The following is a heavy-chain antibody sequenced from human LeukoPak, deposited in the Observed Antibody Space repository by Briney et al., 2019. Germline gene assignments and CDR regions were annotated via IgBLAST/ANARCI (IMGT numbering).Heavy chain of an antibody. V-gene: IGHV1-24*01. CDR3: ATPAGYSSGWSPGKYDY. J-gene: IGHJ4*02. CDR2: FEPEDGET. CDR1: GYTLTELS. D-gene: IGHD6-19*01. Sequence: ASVKVSCKVSGYTLTELSMHWVRQAPGKGLEWMGGFEPEDGETIYAQKFQGRVTMTEDTSTDTAYMELSSLRSEDTAVYYCATPAGYSSGWSPGKYDYWGQGTLVTVSS.